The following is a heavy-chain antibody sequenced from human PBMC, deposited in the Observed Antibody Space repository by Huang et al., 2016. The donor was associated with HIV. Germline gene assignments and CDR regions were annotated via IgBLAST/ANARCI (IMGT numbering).Heavy chain of an antibody. CDR1: GFIVDAYA. Sequence: EVQLVESGGGLVQPGRSLRISCGSSGFIVDAYAMHWVRQAPGEGLGWVAGISRNSVSRAYVESVKGRFTISRDNAGNSLYLEMNGLTTADMAVYYCVKDMGSDFNDGIFHLWGQGTLVTVSS. J-gene: IGHJ5*02. D-gene: IGHD1-1*01. V-gene: IGHV3-9*03. CDR3: VKDMGSDFNDGIFHL. CDR2: ISRNSVSR.